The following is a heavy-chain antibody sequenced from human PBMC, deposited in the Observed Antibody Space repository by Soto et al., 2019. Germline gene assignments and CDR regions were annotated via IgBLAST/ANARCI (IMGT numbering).Heavy chain of an antibody. CDR1: GASITSEN. J-gene: IGHJ4*02. V-gene: IGHV3-23*01. CDR3: AKNPGYYYDSTGYHFDY. Sequence: ETLSLTCTVSGASITSENWWSWVRQAPGKGLEWVSAISYGGGTTYYADSVKGRFTISRDNSKNTLYLQMNSLRAEDTAVYYCAKNPGYYYDSTGYHFDYWGQGTLVTVSS. D-gene: IGHD3-22*01. CDR2: ISYGGGTT.